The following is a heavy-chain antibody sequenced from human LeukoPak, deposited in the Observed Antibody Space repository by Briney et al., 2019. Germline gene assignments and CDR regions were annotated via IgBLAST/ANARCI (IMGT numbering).Heavy chain of an antibody. Sequence: ASVKISCKASGYIFTNYAIHWVRQAPGQTLEWIGWADTGNGDTKYSQKLQGRVTITRDTSARMAYMELSSLKSEDTAVYYCGRDPPFDPWGQGTLVTVSS. CDR2: ADTGNGDT. V-gene: IGHV1-3*04. CDR1: GYIFTNYA. CDR3: GRDPPFDP. J-gene: IGHJ5*02.